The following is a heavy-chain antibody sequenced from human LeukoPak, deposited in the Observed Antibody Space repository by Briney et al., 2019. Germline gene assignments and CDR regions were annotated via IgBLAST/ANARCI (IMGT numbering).Heavy chain of an antibody. V-gene: IGHV3-20*04. CDR2: INWSGGST. CDR1: GFAFDEHG. Sequence: PGGSLRLSCTASGFAFDEHGMSWVRQVPGKGLEWVSGINWSGGSTGCADPLRGRFTISRDNAKNSLYLQMDSLRAEDTALYYCARAPITSPFYFDYWGQGTLVTVSS. D-gene: IGHD2-2*01. J-gene: IGHJ4*02. CDR3: ARAPITSPFYFDY.